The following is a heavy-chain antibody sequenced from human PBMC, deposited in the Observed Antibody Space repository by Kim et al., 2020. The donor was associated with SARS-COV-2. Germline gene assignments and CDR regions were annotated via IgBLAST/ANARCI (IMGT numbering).Heavy chain of an antibody. CDR1: GGSVSSGDYF. J-gene: IGHJ6*02. Sequence: SETLSLTCTVSGGSVSSGDYFWSWIRQPPGKGLEWIGYVYYSGSTYYNPSLKSRVTISADTSKNQFSLKLSSVTAADTAVYYCARARYCSGTSCSSYYYVLDVWGQGTTVTVSS. CDR3: ARARYCSGTSCSSYYYVLDV. D-gene: IGHD2-2*01. CDR2: VYYSGST. V-gene: IGHV4-30-4*01.